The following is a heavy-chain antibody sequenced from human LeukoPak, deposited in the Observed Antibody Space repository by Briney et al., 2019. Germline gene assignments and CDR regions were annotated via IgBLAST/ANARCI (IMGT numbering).Heavy chain of an antibody. CDR3: AKVAWLRFLAI. CDR2: ISGSGGST. D-gene: IGHD3-3*01. J-gene: IGHJ3*02. V-gene: IGHV3-23*01. Sequence: GGSLRLSCTVSGFSVSDNSMSWVRQAPGKGLEWVSAISGSGGSTYYADSVKGRFTISRDNSKNTLYLQMNSLRAEDTAVYYCAKVAWLRFLAIWGQGTMVTVSS. CDR1: GFSVSDNS.